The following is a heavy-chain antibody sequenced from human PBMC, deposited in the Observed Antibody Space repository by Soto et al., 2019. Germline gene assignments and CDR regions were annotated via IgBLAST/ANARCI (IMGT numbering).Heavy chain of an antibody. Sequence: EVQLLESGGGLVQPGWSLRLSCAASGFTFSSYAMSWVRQAPGKGLEWVSAISGSGGSTYYADSVKGRFTISRDKSKNTLYLQMNGLRAEDTAVYYCAKVVGKGTMAPPEYFQHWGQGTLVTVSS. CDR1: GFTFSSYA. CDR2: ISGSGGST. V-gene: IGHV3-23*01. J-gene: IGHJ1*01. CDR3: AKVVGKGTMAPPEYFQH. D-gene: IGHD1-26*01.